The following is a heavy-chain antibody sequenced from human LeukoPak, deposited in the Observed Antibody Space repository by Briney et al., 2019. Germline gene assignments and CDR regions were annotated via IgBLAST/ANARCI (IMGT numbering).Heavy chain of an antibody. J-gene: IGHJ4*02. CDR2: INPNSGGT. CDR3: ARDRKWELAPSIDY. D-gene: IGHD1-26*01. V-gene: IGHV1-2*02. CDR1: GYTFTGYY. Sequence: GASVKVSCKASGYTFTGYYMHWVRQAPGQGLEWMGWINPNSGGTDYAQKLQGRVTMTTDTSTSTAYMELRSLRSDDTAVYYCARDRKWELAPSIDYWGQGTLVTVSS.